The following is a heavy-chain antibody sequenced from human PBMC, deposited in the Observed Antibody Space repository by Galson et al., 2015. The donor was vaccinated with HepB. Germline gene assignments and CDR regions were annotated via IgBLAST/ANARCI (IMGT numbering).Heavy chain of an antibody. CDR1: GFTFSSYA. V-gene: IGHV3-30*04. CDR2: ISYDGSNK. D-gene: IGHD2-2*01. J-gene: IGHJ4*02. Sequence: SLRLSCAASGFTFSSYAMHWVRQAPGKGLEWVAVISYDGSNKYYADSVKGRFTISRDNSKNTLYLQMNSLRAEDTAVYYCASEYCSSTSCYLAYWGQGTLVTVSS. CDR3: ASEYCSSTSCYLAY.